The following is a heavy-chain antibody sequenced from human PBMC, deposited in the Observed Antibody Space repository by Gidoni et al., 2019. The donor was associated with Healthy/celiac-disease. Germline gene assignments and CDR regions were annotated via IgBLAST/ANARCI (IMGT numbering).Heavy chain of an antibody. D-gene: IGHD4-4*01. CDR3: TTGGSNLNYYYYYYMDV. CDR1: GFTFSNAW. V-gene: IGHV3-15*07. Sequence: EVQLVESGGGLVKPGGSLRLSCAASGFTFSNAWLNWVRQAPGKGLEWVGRIKSKTDGGTTDYAAPVKGRFTISRDDSKNTLYLQMNSLKTEDTAVYYCTTGGSNLNYYYYYYMDVWGKGTTVTVSS. CDR2: IKSKTDGGTT. J-gene: IGHJ6*03.